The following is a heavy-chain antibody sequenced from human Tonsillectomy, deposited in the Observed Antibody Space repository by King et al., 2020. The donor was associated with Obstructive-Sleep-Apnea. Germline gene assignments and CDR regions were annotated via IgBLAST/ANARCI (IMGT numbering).Heavy chain of an antibody. CDR2: IYYSGST. Sequence: VQLQESGPGLVKPSETLSLTCTVSGGSISSYYWSWIRQPPGKGLEWIGYIYYSGSTNYNPSLKSRVTISVDTSKNQFSLKLSSVTAADTAVYYCARERGYSSGWYAETLDAFDIWGQGTMVTVSS. D-gene: IGHD6-19*01. V-gene: IGHV4-59*01. CDR1: GGSISSYY. J-gene: IGHJ3*02. CDR3: ARERGYSSGWYAETLDAFDI.